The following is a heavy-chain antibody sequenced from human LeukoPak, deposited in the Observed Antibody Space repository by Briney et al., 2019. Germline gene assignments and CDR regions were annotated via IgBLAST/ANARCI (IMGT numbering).Heavy chain of an antibody. CDR3: ARAHCSSTTCLNAFDI. V-gene: IGHV1-2*06. J-gene: IGHJ3*02. CDR2: INPNSGGT. Sequence: GASVKVSCKASGYTFTGYYLHWVRQAPGQGLEWMGRINPNSGGTNYAQKFQGRVTMTGDTSISTAYMELSRPRSDDTAVYFCARAHCSSTTCLNAFDIWGQGTMVTVSS. D-gene: IGHD2-2*01. CDR1: GYTFTGYY.